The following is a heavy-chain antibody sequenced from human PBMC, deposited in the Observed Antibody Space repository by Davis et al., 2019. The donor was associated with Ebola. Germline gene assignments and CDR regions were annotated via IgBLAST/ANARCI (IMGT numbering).Heavy chain of an antibody. CDR2: IWYDGSNK. Sequence: AESLSLSCAVSGFTFSSYGMHWLRQAPGKGLEWEADIWYDGSNKYYADSVKGRFTISRDNSKNTLYLQMNSLRAEDTAVYYCARGLFLFEAAVGYWGQGTLVTVSS. D-gene: IGHD6-13*01. CDR3: ARGLFLFEAAVGY. V-gene: IGHV3-33*08. CDR1: GFTFSSYG. J-gene: IGHJ4*02.